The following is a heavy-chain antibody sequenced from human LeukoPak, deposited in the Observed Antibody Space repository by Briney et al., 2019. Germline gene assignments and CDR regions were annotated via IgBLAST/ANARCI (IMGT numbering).Heavy chain of an antibody. CDR3: AALLVRDGDCSYYFGY. Sequence: AASVKVSCKASGFTFTSSTMQWVRQARGQRPEWIGWVVVGSGDTNYAQTFQDRVTITRDMSTNTAYMDLSSLISEDTAVYYCAALLVRDGDCSYYFGYWGQGTLVTVSS. J-gene: IGHJ4*02. CDR2: VVVGSGDT. V-gene: IGHV1-58*02. D-gene: IGHD4-17*01. CDR1: GFTFTSST.